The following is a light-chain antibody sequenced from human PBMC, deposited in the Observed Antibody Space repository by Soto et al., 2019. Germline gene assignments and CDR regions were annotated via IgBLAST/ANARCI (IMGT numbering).Light chain of an antibody. CDR1: QSISSTY. CDR3: QQRSNWPPVT. J-gene: IGKJ4*01. CDR2: GAS. Sequence: EIVLTQSPGTLSLSPGERATLSCRAGQSISSTYLAWYQQKPGQAPRLLIYGASSRATGIPDRFSGSGSGTDFTLTISRLEPEDFGVYYCQQRSNWPPVTFGGGTKVDIK. V-gene: IGKV3D-20*02.